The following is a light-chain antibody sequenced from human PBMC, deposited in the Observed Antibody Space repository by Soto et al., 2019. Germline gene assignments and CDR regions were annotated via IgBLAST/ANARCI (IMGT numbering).Light chain of an antibody. V-gene: IGLV2-14*01. CDR1: SSDVGGYNY. CDR2: EVS. J-gene: IGLJ2*01. Sequence: QSALTQPASVSGSPGQSITISCTGTSSDVGGYNYVSWYQHHPGKVPKLMIYEVSNRPLGISNRFSGSKSGNTASLTISGLQAEVEADYYCSSYTTSYTQVFGGGTQLTVL. CDR3: SSYTTSYTQV.